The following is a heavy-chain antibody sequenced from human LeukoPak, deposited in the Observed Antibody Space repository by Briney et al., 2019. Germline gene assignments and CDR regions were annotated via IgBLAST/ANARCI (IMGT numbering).Heavy chain of an antibody. Sequence: GGSLRLSCAASGFTFSSYWMSWVRQAPGKGLEWVANIKQDGSEKYYVDSVRGRFTISRDNAKNSLYLQMNSLRDEDTAMYYCAKNRGKGAVSGTGEIDYWGQGTLVTVSS. CDR3: AKNRGKGAVSGTGEIDY. J-gene: IGHJ4*02. CDR1: GFTFSSYW. D-gene: IGHD6-19*01. V-gene: IGHV3-7*03. CDR2: IKQDGSEK.